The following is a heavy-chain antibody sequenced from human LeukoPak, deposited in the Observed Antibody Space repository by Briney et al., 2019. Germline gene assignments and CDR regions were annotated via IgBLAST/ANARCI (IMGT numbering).Heavy chain of an antibody. V-gene: IGHV3-21*01. J-gene: IGHJ4*02. D-gene: IGHD2-2*01. Sequence: GGSLRLACAASGFTVSNNYMNWVRQAPGKGLEWVSSISSSSSYIYYADSVKGRFTISRDNAKNSLYLQMNSLRAEDTAVYYCARDRQRSPTEYWGQGTLVTVSS. CDR3: ARDRQRSPTEY. CDR2: ISSSSSYI. CDR1: GFTVSNNY.